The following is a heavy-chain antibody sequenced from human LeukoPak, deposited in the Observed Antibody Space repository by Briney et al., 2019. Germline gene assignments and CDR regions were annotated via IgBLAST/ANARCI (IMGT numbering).Heavy chain of an antibody. CDR2: ITNSGNSK. D-gene: IGHD3-22*01. CDR3: ARDGGYYYDSSGYDIHTLDY. V-gene: IGHV3-48*01. J-gene: IGHJ4*02. Sequence: GGSLRLSCAASEFTFSSYSMNWVRQAPGKGLEWVSYITNSGNSKSYADSVKGRFTISRDNTKNSLYLQMNGLRAEDTAVYYCARDGGYYYDSSGYDIHTLDYWGQGTLVTVSS. CDR1: EFTFSSYS.